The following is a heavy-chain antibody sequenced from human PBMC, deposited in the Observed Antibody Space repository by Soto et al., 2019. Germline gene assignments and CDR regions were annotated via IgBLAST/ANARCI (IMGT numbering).Heavy chain of an antibody. V-gene: IGHV4-39*02. J-gene: IGHJ5*02. CDR3: ATGDYNGSGTYYNGWFDP. CDR1: GGSISSSSYY. Sequence: QLQLQESGPGLVKPSETLSLTCTVSGGSISSSSYYWGWIRQPPGKGLEWIGSIDYSGNAYYNPSLNSRVSISVDTSKNYFSLKLSSVTAADTAVYYCATGDYNGSGTYYNGWFDPWGQGTLVTVSP. CDR2: IDYSGNA. D-gene: IGHD3-10*01.